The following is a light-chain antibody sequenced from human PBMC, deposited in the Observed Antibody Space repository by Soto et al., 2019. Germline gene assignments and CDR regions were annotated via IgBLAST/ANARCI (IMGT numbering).Light chain of an antibody. Sequence: DIQMTQSPPTLSASVGDRVTITCRASHIISTWLAWYQQKPGTAPKFLIYKASSLESGVPSRFSGSGSGTEFTLTISSLQPDDFATYYCQQYNSYPYTFGQGTKLEIK. CDR3: QQYNSYPYT. V-gene: IGKV1-5*03. J-gene: IGKJ2*01. CDR2: KAS. CDR1: HIISTW.